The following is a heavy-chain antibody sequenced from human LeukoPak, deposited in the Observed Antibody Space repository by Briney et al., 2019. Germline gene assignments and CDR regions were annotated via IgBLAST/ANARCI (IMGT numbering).Heavy chain of an antibody. D-gene: IGHD2-15*01. J-gene: IGHJ6*02. CDR3: ARDCSGGSCLDV. CDR1: GFTFSSYS. CDR2: ISSSSSYI. Sequence: GGSLRLSCAASGFTFSSYSMNWVRQAPGKGLVWVSSISSSSSYIYYADSVKGRFTISRDNAKNSLYLQMNSLRAEDTAVYYCARDCSGGSCLDVWGQGTTVTVSS. V-gene: IGHV3-21*01.